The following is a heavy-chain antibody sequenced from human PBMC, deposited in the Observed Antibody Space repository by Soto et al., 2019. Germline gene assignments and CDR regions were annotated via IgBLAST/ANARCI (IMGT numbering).Heavy chain of an antibody. D-gene: IGHD3-16*01. Sequence: QVQLQESGPGLVKPSQTLSLTCTVSGGSISSGGYYWSWIRQHPGKGLEWIGYIYYSGSTYYNPSLKSRVSISVDTSKNQFSLELSSVTAADTAVYYCARGGRWLQYWYFYLWGRGTLVTVSS. V-gene: IGHV4-31*03. J-gene: IGHJ2*01. CDR1: GGSISSGGYY. CDR2: IYYSGST. CDR3: ARGGRWLQYWYFYL.